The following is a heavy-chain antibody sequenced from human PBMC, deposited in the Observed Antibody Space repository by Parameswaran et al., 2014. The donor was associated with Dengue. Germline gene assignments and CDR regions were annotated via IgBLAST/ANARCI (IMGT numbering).Heavy chain of an antibody. CDR2: INHSGST. J-gene: IGHJ6*02. V-gene: IGHV4-34*01. Sequence: VRQAPGKGLEWIGEINHSGSTNYNPSLKSRVTISVDTSKNQFSLKLSSVTAADTAVYYCARVRYSSPPYYGMDVWGQGTTVTVSS. D-gene: IGHD6-13*01. CDR3: ARVRYSSPPYYGMDV.